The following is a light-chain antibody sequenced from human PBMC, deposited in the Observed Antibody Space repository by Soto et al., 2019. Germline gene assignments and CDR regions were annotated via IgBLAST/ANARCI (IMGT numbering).Light chain of an antibody. CDR1: QSVRSNY. CDR3: QQYGSLIT. CDR2: DAS. J-gene: IGKJ5*01. Sequence: EIVLTQSPGTLSLSPGEGATLSCRASQSVRSNYLAWFQQKPGQTPRLLIYDASSRATGIPDRFSGSGSDTDFILTISRLEPEDFAVYYCQQYGSLITFGQGTRLEIK. V-gene: IGKV3-20*01.